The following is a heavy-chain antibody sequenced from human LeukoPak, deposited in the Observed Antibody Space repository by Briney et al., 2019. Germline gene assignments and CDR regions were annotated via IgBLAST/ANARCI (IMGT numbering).Heavy chain of an antibody. D-gene: IGHD3-22*01. CDR3: ARGLKYYYDSSGYYGGDY. V-gene: IGHV3-11*01. Sequence: GGSLRLSGAASGFIFNDFYMSWIRQAPGKGLEWISYISNTGDTKYYAASVRGRFTISRDNADNSLSLQLDSLRDEDTGIYYCARGLKYYYDSSGYYGGDYWGQGTPVTVSS. J-gene: IGHJ4*02. CDR1: GFIFNDFY. CDR2: ISNTGDTK.